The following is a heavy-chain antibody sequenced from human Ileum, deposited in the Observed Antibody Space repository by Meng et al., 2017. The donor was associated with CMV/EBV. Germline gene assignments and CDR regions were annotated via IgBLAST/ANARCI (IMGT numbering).Heavy chain of an antibody. CDR2: IYSGGSST. Sequence: SGFAVSSYAMSWVRQAPGKGLEWVSVIYSGGSSTYYADSVKGRFTISRDNSKNTLYLQMNSLRAEDTAVYYCATTNREWELQGGYFDYWGQGTLVTVSS. CDR3: ATTNREWELQGGYFDY. V-gene: IGHV3-23*03. D-gene: IGHD1-26*01. CDR1: GFAVSSYA. J-gene: IGHJ4*02.